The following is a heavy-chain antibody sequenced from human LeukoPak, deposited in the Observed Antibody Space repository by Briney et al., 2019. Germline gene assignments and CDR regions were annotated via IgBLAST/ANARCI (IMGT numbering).Heavy chain of an antibody. V-gene: IGHV3-7*01. J-gene: IGHJ3*02. Sequence: GGSLRLSCGASGFTFTSHWMSWVRQVPGKGLEWVANLNQDGSERQYVDSVKGRFTISRVNAKNSLYLQMNSLRAEDTALYYCARDSTSCRGCAFDIWGQGTVVTVSS. CDR3: ARDSTSCRGCAFDI. D-gene: IGHD2-2*01. CDR2: LNQDGSER. CDR1: GFTFTSHW.